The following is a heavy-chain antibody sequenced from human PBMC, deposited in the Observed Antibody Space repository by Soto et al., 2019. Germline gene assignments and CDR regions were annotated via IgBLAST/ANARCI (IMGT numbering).Heavy chain of an antibody. CDR3: ASRYSSAWHNWLDP. D-gene: IGHD6-19*01. J-gene: IGHJ5*02. CDR2: INSDGTST. V-gene: IGHV3-74*01. CDR1: GFTFSTNW. Sequence: EVQLVESGGGLVQAGGSLRLSCAVSGFTFSTNWMHWVRQAPGKGLVWVSRINSDGTSTNYADSVKGRFTISRDNAKNTLYLQMNSLRAEDTAVYYCASRYSSAWHNWLDPWGQGTLVTVSS.